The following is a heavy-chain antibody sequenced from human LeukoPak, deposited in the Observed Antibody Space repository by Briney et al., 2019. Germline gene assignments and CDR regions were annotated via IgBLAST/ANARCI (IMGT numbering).Heavy chain of an antibody. CDR1: GYTFTGYY. V-gene: IGHV1-2*02. Sequence: ASVKVSCKASGYTFTGYYLHGVRQAPGQGLEWMGWIKANSGGTNNAERFQGRVTMTRDTSISTVYMDLSRLRSDDTAVYHCATSGYPYNAFDIWGQGTMVTVSS. CDR3: ATSGYPYNAFDI. J-gene: IGHJ3*02. D-gene: IGHD3-22*01. CDR2: IKANSGGT.